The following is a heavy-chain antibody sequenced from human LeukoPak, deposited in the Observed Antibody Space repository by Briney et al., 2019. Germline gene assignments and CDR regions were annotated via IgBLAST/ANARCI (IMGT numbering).Heavy chain of an antibody. D-gene: IGHD1-14*01. CDR3: ARADPDLYYFDY. V-gene: IGHV3-21*01. CDR1: GLTFSSYS. CDR2: ISSSSSYI. J-gene: IGHJ4*02. Sequence: GGSLRLSCAASGLTFSSYSMSWVRQAPGKGLEWVSSISSSSSYIYYADSVKGRFTISRDNAKNSLYLQMNSLRAEDTAVYYCARADPDLYYFDYWGQGTLVTVSS.